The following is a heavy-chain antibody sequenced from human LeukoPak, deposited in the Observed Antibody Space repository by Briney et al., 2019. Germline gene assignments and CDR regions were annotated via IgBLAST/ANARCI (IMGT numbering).Heavy chain of an antibody. CDR2: IKEDGSEK. CDR1: GFTFSSSW. D-gene: IGHD2/OR15-2a*01. CDR3: ARDHYLRFDY. V-gene: IGHV3-7*04. Sequence: GESLRLSCAASGFTFSSSWMSWVRQAPGKGLEWVANIKEDGSEKYYVDSVKGRFTISRDNAKNSLYLQMNSLRAEDTAVYYCARDHYLRFDYWGQGTLVTVSS. J-gene: IGHJ4*02.